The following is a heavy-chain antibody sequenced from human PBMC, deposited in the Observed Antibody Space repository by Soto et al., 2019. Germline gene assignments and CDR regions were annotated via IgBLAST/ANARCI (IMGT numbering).Heavy chain of an antibody. Sequence: QVQLQESGPGLVKPSDTLSLTCAVSGYSISSSNWWGWIRQPPGKGLEWIGYIYYSGTTYYNPSLTSRVTMSVDTSKNQFSLKLTSVTAVDTAGYYCARREIQGPIDYWGQGTLVTVSS. J-gene: IGHJ4*02. CDR1: GYSISSSNW. CDR2: IYYSGTT. D-gene: IGHD1-26*01. V-gene: IGHV4-28*01. CDR3: ARREIQGPIDY.